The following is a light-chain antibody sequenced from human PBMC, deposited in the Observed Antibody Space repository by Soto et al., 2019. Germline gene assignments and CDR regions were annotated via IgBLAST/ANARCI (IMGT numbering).Light chain of an antibody. Sequence: EIVLTQSPATLSLSPGERATLSCRASQSVSGYLAWYQQKPGQAPRLLIYDASKRATGIPARFSGSGFGTDFPPTISSLEPEVFAVYYCQQRSKWRTFGQGTKVEIK. V-gene: IGKV3-11*01. CDR2: DAS. J-gene: IGKJ1*01. CDR3: QQRSKWRT. CDR1: QSVSGY.